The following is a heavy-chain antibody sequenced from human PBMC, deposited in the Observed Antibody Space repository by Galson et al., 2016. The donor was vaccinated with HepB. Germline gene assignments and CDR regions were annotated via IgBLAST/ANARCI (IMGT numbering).Heavy chain of an antibody. D-gene: IGHD3-3*01. CDR2: ISYEGRNI. V-gene: IGHV3-30*04. CDR3: ARKYVWSGYPARRAIDY. CDR1: GFTFSSYA. J-gene: IGHJ4*02. Sequence: SLRLSCAASGFTFSSYAMHWVRQAPGKGLQWVAVISYEGRNIVYADSVQGRFIISRDNSRYTLFLEMNSLSAEDTAVYYCARKYVWSGYPARRAIDYWGQGALVTVSS.